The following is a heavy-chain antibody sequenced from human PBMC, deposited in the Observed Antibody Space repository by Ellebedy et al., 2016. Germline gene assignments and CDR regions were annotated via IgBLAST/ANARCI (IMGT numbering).Heavy chain of an antibody. D-gene: IGHD2-21*02. CDR3: AKVDVVTALHYYGMDV. Sequence: GESLKISCAASGFTFRTYGMHWVRQAPGKGLEWVAGISFDGTQTLYADSVKGRFTISRDNSGNTLYLQMNSLRAEDTAVYYCAKVDVVTALHYYGMDVWGQGTKVTVSS. CDR1: GFTFRTYG. CDR2: ISFDGTQT. J-gene: IGHJ6*02. V-gene: IGHV3-30*18.